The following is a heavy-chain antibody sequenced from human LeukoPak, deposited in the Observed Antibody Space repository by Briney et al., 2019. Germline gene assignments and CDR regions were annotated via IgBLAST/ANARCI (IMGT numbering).Heavy chain of an antibody. CDR2: VSSDGGST. Sequence: GGSLRLSCAASGFTFSNYDVHWVRQAPGKGLEYVSAVSSDGGSTYYADSVRGRFTISRDNSKNTLSLQMGSLRAEDTAVYYCVKAILFGSVSYYADWGQGTLVTVSS. D-gene: IGHD3-22*01. CDR1: GFTFSNYD. J-gene: IGHJ4*02. V-gene: IGHV3-64D*09. CDR3: VKAILFGSVSYYAD.